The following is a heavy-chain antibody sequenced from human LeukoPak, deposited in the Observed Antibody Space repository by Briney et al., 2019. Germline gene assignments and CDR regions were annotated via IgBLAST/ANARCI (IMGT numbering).Heavy chain of an antibody. CDR2: IRSKAYGGTT. CDR1: GFTFGDYA. D-gene: IGHD3-22*01. CDR3: TRVEPTGYYDSSGSDY. V-gene: IGHV3-49*03. J-gene: IGHJ4*02. Sequence: GGSLRLSCTASGFTFGDYAMSWFRQAPGKGLEWVGFIRSKAYGGTTEYAASVKGRFTISRDDSKSIAYLQMNSLKTEDTAVYCCTRVEPTGYYDSSGSDYWGQGTLVTVSS.